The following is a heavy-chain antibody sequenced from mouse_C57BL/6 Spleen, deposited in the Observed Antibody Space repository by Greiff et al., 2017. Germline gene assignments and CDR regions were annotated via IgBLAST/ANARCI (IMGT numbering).Heavy chain of an antibody. J-gene: IGHJ2*02. V-gene: IGHV1-39*01. CDR2: INPHYGTT. Sequence: LVASGPELVKPGASVKISCKASGYSFTDYNMNWVKQSNGKGLEWIGVINPHYGTTSYNQKFKGKATLTVDQSSSTAYMQLNSLTSEDSAFYYCARVGLYDYQTIDYWGQGTSLTVSS. CDR3: ARVGLYDYQTIDY. D-gene: IGHD2-4*01. CDR1: GYSFTDYN.